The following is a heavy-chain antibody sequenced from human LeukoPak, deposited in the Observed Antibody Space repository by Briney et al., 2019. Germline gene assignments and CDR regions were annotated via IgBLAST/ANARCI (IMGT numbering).Heavy chain of an antibody. CDR1: GGSISSSSYY. Sequence: SETLSLTCTVSGGSISSSSYYWGWIRQPPGKGLEWIGSIYYSGSTYYNPSLKSRVTVSVDTSKNQFSLKLSSVTAADTAVYYCARPAVSGGSSKYYFDYWGQGTLVTVSS. V-gene: IGHV4-39*01. CDR2: IYYSGST. J-gene: IGHJ4*02. D-gene: IGHD2-15*01. CDR3: ARPAVSGGSSKYYFDY.